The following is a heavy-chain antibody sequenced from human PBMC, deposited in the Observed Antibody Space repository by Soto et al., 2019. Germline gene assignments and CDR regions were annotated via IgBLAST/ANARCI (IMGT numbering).Heavy chain of an antibody. D-gene: IGHD3-3*01. V-gene: IGHV4-4*07. J-gene: IGHJ6*02. CDR1: GGSISSYY. CDR3: ARMGGYYEYYYYGMDV. Sequence: SETLSLTCTVSGGSISSYYWSWIRQPAGKGLEWIGRIYTSGSTNYNPSLKSRVTMSVDTSKNQFSLKLSSVTAADTAVYYCARMGGYYEYYYYGMDVWGQGTTVTVS. CDR2: IYTSGST.